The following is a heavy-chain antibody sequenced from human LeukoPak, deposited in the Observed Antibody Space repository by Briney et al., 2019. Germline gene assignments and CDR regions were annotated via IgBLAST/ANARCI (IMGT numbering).Heavy chain of an antibody. CDR2: SDPSDSYT. V-gene: IGHV5-10-1*01. J-gene: IGHJ4*02. D-gene: IGHD6-19*01. Sequence: GASLDTSSTGSGYVFTTYWITWVRPMPGKGLEWMGRSDPSDSYTNYSPSFQGHVTISADKSIITAYLQWSSLKASDTAMYYCARSRGSGWYDYWGQGTLVAVSS. CDR3: ARSRGSGWYDY. CDR1: GYVFTTYW.